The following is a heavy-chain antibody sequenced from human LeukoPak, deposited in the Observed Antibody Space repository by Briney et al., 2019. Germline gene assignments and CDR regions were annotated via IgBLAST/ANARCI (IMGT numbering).Heavy chain of an antibody. J-gene: IGHJ5*02. CDR2: IYYSGTT. Sequence: PSETLSLTCTVSGDSISSYYWSWIRQPPGKGLEWIGYIYYSGTTTYNPSLKSRVTISVDTSKNQFSLKLSSVTTADTAVYYCARDTRSYGFDPWGQGTLVTVSS. V-gene: IGHV4-59*01. CDR3: ARDTRSYGFDP. CDR1: GDSISSYY. D-gene: IGHD1-26*01.